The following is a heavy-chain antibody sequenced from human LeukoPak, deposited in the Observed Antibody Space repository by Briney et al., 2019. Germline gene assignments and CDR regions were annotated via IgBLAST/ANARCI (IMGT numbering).Heavy chain of an antibody. V-gene: IGHV3-30*18. Sequence: GGSLRLSCAASGFTFSSYGMHWVRQAPGKGLEWVAVISYDGSNKYYADSVKGRFTISRDNSKNTLYLQMNSMRAEDTAVYYCAKDLWLERRSSNWFDPWGQGTLVTVSS. CDR1: GFTFSSYG. J-gene: IGHJ5*02. CDR3: AKDLWLERRSSNWFDP. CDR2: ISYDGSNK. D-gene: IGHD1-1*01.